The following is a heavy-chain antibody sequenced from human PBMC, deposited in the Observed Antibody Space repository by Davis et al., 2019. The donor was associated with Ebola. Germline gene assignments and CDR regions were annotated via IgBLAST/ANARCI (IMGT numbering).Heavy chain of an antibody. D-gene: IGHD4-17*01. CDR3: AKPYGDYYYYYGMDV. V-gene: IGHV3-30*04. Sequence: GGSLRLSCAASGFTFSSYAMHWVRQAPGKGLEWVAVISYDGSNKYYADSVKGRFTISRDNSKNTLYLQMNSLRAEDTAVYYCAKPYGDYYYYYGMDVWGQGTTVTVFS. J-gene: IGHJ6*02. CDR2: ISYDGSNK. CDR1: GFTFSSYA.